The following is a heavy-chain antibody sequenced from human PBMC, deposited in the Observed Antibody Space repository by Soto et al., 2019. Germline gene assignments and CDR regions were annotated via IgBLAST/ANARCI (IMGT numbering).Heavy chain of an antibody. J-gene: IGHJ4*02. V-gene: IGHV4-34*01. Sequence: QVQLQQWGAGLLKPSETLSLTCAVYGGSFSGYYWSWIRQPPGKGLEWIGEINHSGSTNYNPPLKSRVTISVDTSKNQFSLKLSSVTAADTAVYYCARGRSAITIFGVVIPGPIDYWGQGTLVTVSS. CDR1: GGSFSGYY. D-gene: IGHD3-3*01. CDR3: ARGRSAITIFGVVIPGPIDY. CDR2: INHSGST.